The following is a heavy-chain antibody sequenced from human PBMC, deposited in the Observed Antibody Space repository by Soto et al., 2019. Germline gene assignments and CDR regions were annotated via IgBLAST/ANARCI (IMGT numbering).Heavy chain of an antibody. J-gene: IGHJ6*02. CDR2: IIPIFGTA. D-gene: IGHD3-22*01. Sequence: SVKVSCKASGGTFSSYAISWVRQAPGQGLEWMGGIIPIFGTANYAQKFQGRVTITADESTSTAYMELSSLRSEDTAVYYCARHPDDSSGQNRMDVWGQGTTVTVSS. CDR1: GGTFSSYA. V-gene: IGHV1-69*13. CDR3: ARHPDDSSGQNRMDV.